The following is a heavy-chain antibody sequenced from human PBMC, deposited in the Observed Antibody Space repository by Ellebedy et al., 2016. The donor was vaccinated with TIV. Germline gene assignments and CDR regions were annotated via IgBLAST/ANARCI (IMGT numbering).Heavy chain of an antibody. CDR1: RYTFTSYD. V-gene: IGHV1-8*01. D-gene: IGHD1-26*01. CDR2: MNPNSGNT. CDR3: ARDRSGSDYFDY. J-gene: IGHJ4*02. Sequence: ASVKVSXKASRYTFTSYDINWVRQATGQGLEWMGWMNPNSGNTGYAQKFQGRVTMTRNTSISTAYMELSSLRSEDTAVYYCARDRSGSDYFDYWGQGTLVTVSS.